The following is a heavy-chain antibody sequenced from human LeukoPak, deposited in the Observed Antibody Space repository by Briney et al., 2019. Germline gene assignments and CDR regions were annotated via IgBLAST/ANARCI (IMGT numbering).Heavy chain of an antibody. CDR2: IYYSGST. Sequence: SETLSLTCTVSGGSISSGDYYWSWIRQPPGKGLEWIGYIYYSGSTYYNPSLKSRVTISVDTSKNQFSLKLSSVTAADTAVYYCARGAGSSSWYWFDPWGQGTLVTVSS. CDR1: GGSISSGDYY. J-gene: IGHJ5*02. D-gene: IGHD6-13*01. V-gene: IGHV4-30-4*01. CDR3: ARGAGSSSWYWFDP.